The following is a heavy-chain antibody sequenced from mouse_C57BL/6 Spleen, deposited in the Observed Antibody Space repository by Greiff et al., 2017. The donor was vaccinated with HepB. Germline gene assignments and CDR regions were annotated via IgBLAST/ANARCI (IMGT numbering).Heavy chain of an antibody. CDR3: ARRGTTVVARHYAMDY. D-gene: IGHD1-1*01. V-gene: IGHV1-50*01. J-gene: IGHJ4*01. Sequence: QVQLQQPGAELVKPGASVKLSCKASGYTFTSYWMQWVKQRPGQGLEWIGEIDPSDSYTNYNQKFKGKATLTVDTSSSTAYMQLSSLTSEDSAVYYCARRGTTVVARHYAMDYWGQGTSVTVSS. CDR2: IDPSDSYT. CDR1: GYTFTSYW.